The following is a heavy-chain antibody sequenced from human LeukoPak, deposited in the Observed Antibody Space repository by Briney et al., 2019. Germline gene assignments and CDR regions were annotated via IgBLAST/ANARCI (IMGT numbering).Heavy chain of an antibody. Sequence: GGSQRLSCAASGFTFSNYAMSWVRQAPGEGLEWVSTISSSGGRTYYADSVKGRFTISRDTSKNTLYLQMNSLRAEDTAVYYCAKILATQTTVTAGDFWGQGTLVTVSS. D-gene: IGHD4-17*01. CDR1: GFTFSNYA. CDR3: AKILATQTTVTAGDF. J-gene: IGHJ4*02. V-gene: IGHV3-23*01. CDR2: ISSSGGRT.